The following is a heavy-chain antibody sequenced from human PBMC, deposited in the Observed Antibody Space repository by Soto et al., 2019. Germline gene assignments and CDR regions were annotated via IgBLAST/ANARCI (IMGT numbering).Heavy chain of an antibody. J-gene: IGHJ6*02. Sequence: VKVSCKASGGTFSSYAISWVRQAPGQGLEWMGGIIPIFGTANYAQKFQGRVTITADESTSTAYMELSSLRSEDTAVYYCARGSRIAAAGPYYYGMDVWGQGTTVTVSS. CDR3: ARGSRIAAAGPYYYGMDV. V-gene: IGHV1-69*01. CDR1: GGTFSSYA. D-gene: IGHD6-13*01. CDR2: IIPIFGTA.